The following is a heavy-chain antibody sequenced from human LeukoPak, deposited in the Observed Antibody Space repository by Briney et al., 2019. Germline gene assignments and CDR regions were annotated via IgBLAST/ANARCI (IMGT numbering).Heavy chain of an antibody. V-gene: IGHV1-8*01. CDR1: GYTFTSYD. D-gene: IGHD3-10*01. Sequence: ASVKVSCKASGYTFTSYDINWVRQATGQGLEWMGWMNPNSGNTGYAQKFQGRVTMTRNTYISTAYMELSSLRSEDTAVYYCARKRAYYGSGSSRFDPWGQGTLVTVSS. CDR3: ARKRAYYGSGSSRFDP. CDR2: MNPNSGNT. J-gene: IGHJ5*02.